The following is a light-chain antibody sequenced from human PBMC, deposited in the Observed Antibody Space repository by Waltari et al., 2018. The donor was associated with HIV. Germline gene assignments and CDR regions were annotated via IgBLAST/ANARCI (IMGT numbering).Light chain of an antibody. V-gene: IGLV2-14*01. CDR1: TSDIGDYDY. CDR3: SSYTAANTIL. Sequence: QSALTQPASVSGSLGQSITVSCTGTTSDIGDYDYVSWYQQLPDTAPTLIIYEVSNRPSGVSHRFSGSKSGNTASLTISGLQSDDESTYFCSSYTAANTILFGGGTKLTVL. J-gene: IGLJ2*01. CDR2: EVS.